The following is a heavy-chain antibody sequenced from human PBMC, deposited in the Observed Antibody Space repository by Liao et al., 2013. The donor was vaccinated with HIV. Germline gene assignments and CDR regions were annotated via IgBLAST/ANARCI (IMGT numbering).Heavy chain of an antibody. D-gene: IGHD6-13*01. CDR3: AREGIAAAGTMYFDY. CDR1: GGSISSSSYY. Sequence: QLQLQESGPGLVKPSETLSLTCTVSGGSISSSSYYWSWIRQPPGKGLEWIGYIYYSGSTNYNPSLKSRVTISVDTSKNQFSLKLSSVTAADTAVYYCAREGIAAAGTMYFDYWGQGTLVTVSS. CDR2: IYYSGST. V-gene: IGHV4-61*01. J-gene: IGHJ4*02.